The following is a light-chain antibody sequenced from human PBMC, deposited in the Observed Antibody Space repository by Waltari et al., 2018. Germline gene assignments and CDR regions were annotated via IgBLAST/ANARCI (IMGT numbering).Light chain of an antibody. J-gene: IGKJ1*01. CDR2: ESS. CDR1: QSVSRT. Sequence: EIVLTQSPGTLSLSPGERATLSCRASQSVSRTLAWYQQKPGQAPRLLIYESSRRATGIPDRFSGSGSGTDFSLTISRLEPEDFAWYFCQKYGTLPATFGQGTKVEIK. CDR3: QKYGTLPAT. V-gene: IGKV3-20*01.